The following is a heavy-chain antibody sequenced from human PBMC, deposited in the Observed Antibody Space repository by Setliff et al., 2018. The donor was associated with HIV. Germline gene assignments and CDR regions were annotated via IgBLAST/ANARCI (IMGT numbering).Heavy chain of an antibody. J-gene: IGHJ5*02. CDR3: ARHRRSILGVATKNWFDP. V-gene: IGHV4-59*08. CDR2: IYYSGST. Sequence: SETLSLTCTVSGGSISSYYWSWIRQPPGKGLEWIGYIYYSGSTNYSPSLKSRVTISLDTSKKQFSLKLSSVTAADTAVYWCARHRRSILGVATKNWFDPWRPPTLVPVSS. D-gene: IGHD3-3*01. CDR1: GGSISSYY.